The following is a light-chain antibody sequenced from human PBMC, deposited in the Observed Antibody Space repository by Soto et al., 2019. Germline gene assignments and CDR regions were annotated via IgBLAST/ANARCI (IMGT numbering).Light chain of an antibody. CDR2: GAY. V-gene: IGKV3-20*01. CDR1: QSVSSTY. CDR3: QQYDISPYT. Sequence: EIVLTQSPGTLSLSPGERATLSCRASQSVSSTYLAWYQQKPGQAPRLLIYGAYNRATGIPDRLSGSGSGTHFTLTISRLEPEDFAVYYCQQYDISPYTFGQGTKLEIK. J-gene: IGKJ2*01.